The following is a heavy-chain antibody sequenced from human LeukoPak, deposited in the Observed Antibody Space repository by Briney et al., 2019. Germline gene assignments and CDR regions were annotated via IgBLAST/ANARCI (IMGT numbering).Heavy chain of an antibody. CDR1: GYTFTTYY. CDR3: ARDPGLTTDYYYMDV. D-gene: IGHD1-1*01. V-gene: IGHV1-46*01. CDR2: IKPTTGST. Sequence: ASVKVSCKASGYTFTTYYIQWVRQAPGQRLEWLGIIKPTTGSTTYAQKFQGRVTMTRDMSTGTVYMEVSSLRSEDTAVYYCARDPGLTTDYYYMDVWGKGTTVTVSS. J-gene: IGHJ6*03.